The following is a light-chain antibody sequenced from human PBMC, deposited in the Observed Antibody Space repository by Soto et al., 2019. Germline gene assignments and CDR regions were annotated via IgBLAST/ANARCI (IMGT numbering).Light chain of an antibody. CDR2: GTS. CDR1: GSNLGTAFD. CDR3: QVWDSSSDHSV. J-gene: IGLJ2*01. Sequence: QSVLTQPPSVSGAPGQRVTIACTGIGSNLGTAFDVHWYRQFPGRAPKLLLSGTSHRPSGVPDRFSGSKSGDTATLTISGVEAGDEADYSCQVWDSSSDHSVFGGGTKVTVL. V-gene: IGLV1-40*01.